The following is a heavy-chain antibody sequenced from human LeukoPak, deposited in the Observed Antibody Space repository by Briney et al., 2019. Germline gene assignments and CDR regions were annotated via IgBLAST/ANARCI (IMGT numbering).Heavy chain of an antibody. CDR1: GFTFSSYA. V-gene: IGHV3-23*01. J-gene: IGHJ4*02. D-gene: IGHD1-26*01. Sequence: GGSLRLSCAASGFTFSSYAMSWVRQAPGKGLEWVSAISGSGGSTYYADSVKGRFTISRDNSKNTPYLQMNSLRAEDTAVYYCAKDRHSGSSPFDYWGQGALVTVSS. CDR2: ISGSGGST. CDR3: AKDRHSGSSPFDY.